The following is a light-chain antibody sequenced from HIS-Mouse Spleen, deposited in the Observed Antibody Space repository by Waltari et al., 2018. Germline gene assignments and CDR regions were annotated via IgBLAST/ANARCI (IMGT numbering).Light chain of an antibody. V-gene: IGLV3-10*01. CDR3: YSTDSSGNHRV. Sequence: SYELTQPPSVSVSPGQTARITCPGDALPNNYAYWYQQKSGQATVLVIYEDSKRPSGIPERFSGSSSGTMATLTISGAQVEDEADYYCYSTDSSGNHRVFGGGTKLTVL. CDR2: EDS. CDR1: ALPNNY. J-gene: IGLJ2*01.